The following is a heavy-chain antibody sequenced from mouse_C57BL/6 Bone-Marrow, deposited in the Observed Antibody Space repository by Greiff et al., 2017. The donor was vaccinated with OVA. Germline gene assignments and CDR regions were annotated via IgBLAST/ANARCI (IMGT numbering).Heavy chain of an antibody. CDR3: TTDLLLPRAADY. CDR2: IDPENGDT. J-gene: IGHJ4*01. D-gene: IGHD1-1*01. V-gene: IGHV14-4*01. Sequence: EVQLQQSGAELVRPGASVKLSCTASGFNIKDDYMHWVKQRPEQGLEWIGWIDPENGDTEYASKFQGKATITADTSSNTAYLQLSSLTSEDTAVYYCTTDLLLPRAADYWGQGTSVTVSS. CDR1: GFNIKDDY.